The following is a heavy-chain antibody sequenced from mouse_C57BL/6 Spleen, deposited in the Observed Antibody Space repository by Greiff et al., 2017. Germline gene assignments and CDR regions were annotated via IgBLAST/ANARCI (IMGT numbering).Heavy chain of an antibody. V-gene: IGHV6-3*01. CDR1: GFTFSNYW. Sequence: EVKLVESGGGLVQPGGSMKLSCVASGFTFSNYWMNWVRQSPEKGLEWVAQIRLKSDNYATHYAESVKGRFTISRDDSKSSVYLQMNNLRAEDTGIYYCTEGLYGNYAWFAYWGQGTLVTVSA. D-gene: IGHD2-1*01. CDR3: TEGLYGNYAWFAY. J-gene: IGHJ3*01. CDR2: IRLKSDNYAT.